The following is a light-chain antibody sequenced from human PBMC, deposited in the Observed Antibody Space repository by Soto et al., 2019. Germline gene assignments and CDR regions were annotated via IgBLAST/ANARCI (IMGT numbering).Light chain of an antibody. Sequence: DIQMTQSPSTLSASVGDRVTITCRASQSINNWLAWYQQKPGQAPELLIYDAASLESGVPSRFSGNGSGTEFTLTISSLQPDDFATYYCQQYNNYWTFGQGTKVDIK. V-gene: IGKV1-5*01. CDR3: QQYNNYWT. CDR2: DAA. CDR1: QSINNW. J-gene: IGKJ1*01.